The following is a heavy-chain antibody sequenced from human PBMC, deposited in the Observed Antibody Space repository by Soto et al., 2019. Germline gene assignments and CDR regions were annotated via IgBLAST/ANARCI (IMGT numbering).Heavy chain of an antibody. D-gene: IGHD6-6*01. CDR3: ARRGSPARYFDY. CDR2: MNPNSGNT. CDR1: GYTCTSYD. J-gene: IGHJ4*02. Sequence: QVQLVQSGAEVKKPGASVKVSCKASGYTCTSYDINWVRQATGQGLEWMGWMNPNSGNTGYAQKFQGGVTMTRNTSISTAYMELSSLRSEDTAVYYCARRGSPARYFDYWGQGTLVTVSS. V-gene: IGHV1-8*01.